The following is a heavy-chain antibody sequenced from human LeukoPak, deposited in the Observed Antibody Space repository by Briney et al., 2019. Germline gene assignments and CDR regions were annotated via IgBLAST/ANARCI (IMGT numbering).Heavy chain of an antibody. Sequence: SETLSLTCAVYGGSFSGYYWSWIRQPPGKGLEWIGEINHSGSTNYNPSLKSRVTISVDTSKNRFSLKLSSVTAADTAVYYCARARLLYGPRAEYFQHWGQGTLVTVSS. V-gene: IGHV4-34*01. D-gene: IGHD2/OR15-2a*01. J-gene: IGHJ1*01. CDR2: INHSGST. CDR3: ARARLLYGPRAEYFQH. CDR1: GGSFSGYY.